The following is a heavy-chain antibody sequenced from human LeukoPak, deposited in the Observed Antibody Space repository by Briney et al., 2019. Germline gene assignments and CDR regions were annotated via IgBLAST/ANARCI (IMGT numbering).Heavy chain of an antibody. CDR2: INVEGNYI. Sequence: GGSLRLSCAASGFTVSTYWMHWVRQAPGKGLVWVARINVEGNYIDYAESVKGRFTISRDSAKNTLYLQMNSLRVEDTAVYFCAREIEGDYDGLDVWGQGTTVTVSS. CDR3: AREIEGDYDGLDV. J-gene: IGHJ6*02. V-gene: IGHV3-74*01. CDR1: GFTVSTYW.